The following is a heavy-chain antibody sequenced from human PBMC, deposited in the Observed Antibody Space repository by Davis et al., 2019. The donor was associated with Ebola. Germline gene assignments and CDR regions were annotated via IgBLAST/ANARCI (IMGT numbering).Heavy chain of an antibody. Sequence: GESLKISCAVSGFTFDDYYMHWIRQTPGKGLEWISYISTTGTYRKYADSLKGRFTVSRDNAKNSLYLQMNSLRAEDTAVYHCARGGYYDTTGYSHEAFDIWGQGTMVTVSS. V-gene: IGHV3-11*06. J-gene: IGHJ3*02. CDR3: ARGGYYDTTGYSHEAFDI. CDR1: GFTFDDYY. CDR2: ISTTGTYR. D-gene: IGHD3-22*01.